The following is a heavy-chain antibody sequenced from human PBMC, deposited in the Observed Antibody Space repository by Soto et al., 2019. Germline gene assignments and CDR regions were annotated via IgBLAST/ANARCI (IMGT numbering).Heavy chain of an antibody. CDR1: GFTFSSYW. J-gene: IGHJ4*01. D-gene: IGHD6-19*01. CDR3: ARVAYSYGWIFDY. CDR2: IKQDGSDK. V-gene: IGHV3-7*01. Sequence: EVPLEESGGGLVQPGGSLRLSCAASGFTFSSYWMSWVRQAPGKGLEWVANIKQDGSDKYYVDSVRGGFTVPRDNAKNSLYLQMNSLRAKDTAVYFCARVAYSYGWIFDYWGRGTLVTVSS.